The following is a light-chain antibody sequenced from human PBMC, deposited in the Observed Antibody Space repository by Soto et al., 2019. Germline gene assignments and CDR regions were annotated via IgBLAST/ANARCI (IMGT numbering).Light chain of an antibody. Sequence: QSVMTQPPSVSAAPGQKVTISFSGSSSNIGGNSVSWYQQLPGTAPKLLSYDDNKRPSGIPDRFSGSKSGTSATLGITEFQTGDEADYYCGSWESSLSAYVFGNGTKVTVL. V-gene: IGLV1-51*01. CDR2: DDN. CDR1: SSNIGGNS. J-gene: IGLJ1*01. CDR3: GSWESSLSAYV.